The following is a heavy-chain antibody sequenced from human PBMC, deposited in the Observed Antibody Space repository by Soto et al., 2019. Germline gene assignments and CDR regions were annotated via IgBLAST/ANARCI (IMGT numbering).Heavy chain of an antibody. Sequence: EVQLVQSGAEVKKPGESLKISCKGSGYDFHGYWICWVRQMTVKGLEWMGVIYPGDSDTRYSPSFQGQVTISADKSISTADLQWSSLKASDTAMYYCARRPGITGISDPFAYWGQGTLVTVSS. CDR3: ARRPGITGISDPFAY. CDR2: IYPGDSDT. CDR1: GYDFHGYW. J-gene: IGHJ4*02. V-gene: IGHV5-51*01. D-gene: IGHD1-20*01.